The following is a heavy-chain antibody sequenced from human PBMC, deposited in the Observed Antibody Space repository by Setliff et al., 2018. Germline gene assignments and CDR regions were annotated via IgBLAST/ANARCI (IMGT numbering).Heavy chain of an antibody. CDR3: ARDSNYEGAYDY. CDR1: GYSFTNYW. Sequence: GESLKISCQGSGYSFTNYWIGWVRQMPGKGLEWMGIIYPGDSDTKYSPSFQGLVTISVDKSISTAYLQWSSLKASDTAMYYCARDSNYEGAYDYWGQGTLVTVSS. CDR2: IYPGDSDT. D-gene: IGHD4-4*01. V-gene: IGHV5-51*01. J-gene: IGHJ4*02.